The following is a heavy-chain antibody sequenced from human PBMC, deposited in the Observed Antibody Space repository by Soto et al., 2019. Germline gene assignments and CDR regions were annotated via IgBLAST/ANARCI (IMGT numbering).Heavy chain of an antibody. V-gene: IGHV4-34*01. CDR3: ARVSLTGYYF. Sequence: SETLSLTCAVYGGSFSGYYWSWIRQPPGKGLEWIGEINHSGSTNYNPSLKSRVTISVDTSKNQFSLKLSSVTAADTAVYYCARVSLTGYYFWGQGTLVTVSS. J-gene: IGHJ4*02. D-gene: IGHD3-9*01. CDR1: GGSFSGYY. CDR2: INHSGST.